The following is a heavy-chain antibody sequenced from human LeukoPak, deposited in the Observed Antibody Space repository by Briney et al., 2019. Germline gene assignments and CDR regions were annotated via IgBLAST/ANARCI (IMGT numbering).Heavy chain of an antibody. CDR1: GASLSSYY. CDR3: VRGAGWLPDY. V-gene: IGHV4-59*01. J-gene: IGHJ4*02. D-gene: IGHD5-24*01. Sequence: SETLSLTCTVSGASLSSYYCSWIRQSPGKGLEWIGLISYSGSTKYNSTLESRVTISTDTSKSQCSLKLSSVTAADTAVYYCVRGAGWLPDYWGQGTLVTVSS. CDR2: ISYSGST.